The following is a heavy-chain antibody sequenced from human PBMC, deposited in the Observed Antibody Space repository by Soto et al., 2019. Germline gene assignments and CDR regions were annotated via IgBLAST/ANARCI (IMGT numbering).Heavy chain of an antibody. CDR3: AREGWELKKGAFDI. V-gene: IGHV3-30-3*01. J-gene: IGHJ3*02. Sequence: QVQLVESGGGVVQPGRSLRLSCAASGFTFSSYAMHWVRQAPGKGLEWVAVISYDGSNKYYADSVKGRFTISRDNSKNTLYQQMNSMRAGDTAVYYCAREGWELKKGAFDIWGQGTMVTVSS. CDR1: GFTFSSYA. CDR2: ISYDGSNK. D-gene: IGHD1-26*01.